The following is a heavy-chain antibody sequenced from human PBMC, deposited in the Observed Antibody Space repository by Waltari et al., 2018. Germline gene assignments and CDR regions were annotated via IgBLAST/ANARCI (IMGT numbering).Heavy chain of an antibody. CDR3: ARESGLDYYDSSGYYDAFDY. V-gene: IGHV1-69*08. D-gene: IGHD3-22*01. CDR1: GGTFSSYA. CDR2: ILPIFGTA. J-gene: IGHJ4*02. Sequence: QVQLVQSGAEVKKPGSSVKVSCKASGGTFSSYAISWVRQAPGQGLEWMGRILPIFGTANYAQKCQGRVTITADKATSTAYMELSSLRSEDTAVYYCARESGLDYYDSSGYYDAFDYWGQGTLVTVSS.